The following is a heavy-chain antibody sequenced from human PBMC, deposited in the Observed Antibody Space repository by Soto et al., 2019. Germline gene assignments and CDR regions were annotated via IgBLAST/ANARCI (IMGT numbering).Heavy chain of an antibody. V-gene: IGHV3-33*01. D-gene: IGHD2-21*01. J-gene: IGHJ3*02. CDR2: IWYDGNNQ. CDR3: ASIPGMFSRAFDI. CDR1: GFTFSSYG. Sequence: QVQLVESGGGVVQPGRSLRLSCAASGFTFSSYGMHWVRQAPGKGLEWVAVIWYDGNNQYYADSVKGRFTISRDNSKNTLYLQMNSLRAEDTAVYYCASIPGMFSRAFDIWGQGTMVTVSS.